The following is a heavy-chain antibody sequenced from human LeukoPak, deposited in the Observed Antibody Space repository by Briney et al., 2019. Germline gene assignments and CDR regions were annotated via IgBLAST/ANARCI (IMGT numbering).Heavy chain of an antibody. CDR2: INHSGST. V-gene: IGHV4-34*01. CDR1: GGSFSGYY. J-gene: IGHJ4*02. Sequence: SETLSLTCAVYGGSFSGYYWSWIRQPPGKGLEWIGEINHSGSTNYNPSLKSRVTISVDTSKNQFSLKLSSVTAADTAVYYCARVPITMVRGGRGSPIDYWGQGTLVTVSS. D-gene: IGHD3-10*01. CDR3: ARVPITMVRGGRGSPIDY.